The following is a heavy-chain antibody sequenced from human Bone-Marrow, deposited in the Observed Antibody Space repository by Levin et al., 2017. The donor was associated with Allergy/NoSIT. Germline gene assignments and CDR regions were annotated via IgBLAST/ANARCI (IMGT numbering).Heavy chain of an antibody. D-gene: IGHD1-26*01. CDR2: IWYDGSNK. V-gene: IGHV3-33*01. CDR3: ARGGVGATKNWFDP. Sequence: GGSLRLSCAASGFTFSSYGMHWVRQAPGKGLEWVAVIWYDGSNKYYADSVKGRFTISRDNSKNTLYLQMNSLRAEDTAVYYCARGGVGATKNWFDPWGQGTLVTVSS. J-gene: IGHJ5*02. CDR1: GFTFSSYG.